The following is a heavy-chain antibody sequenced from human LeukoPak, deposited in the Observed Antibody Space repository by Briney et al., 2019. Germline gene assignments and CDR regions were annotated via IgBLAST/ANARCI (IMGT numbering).Heavy chain of an antibody. CDR3: ARDLDIVIVPAATGY. D-gene: IGHD2-2*01. V-gene: IGHV4-38-2*02. J-gene: IGHJ4*02. Sequence: NPSETLSLTCTVSGYSISSGYYWGWIRQPPGKGLEWIGSIYHSASTYYNPSLKSRVTISVDTSKNQFSLKLTSVTAADTAVYYCARDLDIVIVPAATGYWGQGTLVTVSS. CDR1: GYSISSGYY. CDR2: IYHSAST.